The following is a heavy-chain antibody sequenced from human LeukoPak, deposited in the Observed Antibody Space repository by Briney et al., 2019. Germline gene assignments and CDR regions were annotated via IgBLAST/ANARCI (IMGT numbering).Heavy chain of an antibody. J-gene: IGHJ4*02. CDR1: GFNFITYG. D-gene: IGHD4-23*01. Sequence: GTSLRLSCAASGFNFITYGMHWVRQAPGKGLEWVAVISYDGSNKYYADSVKGRFTISRDNSKNTLYLQMNSLRAEDTAVYYCARGYGGTGRDYWGQGTLVTVSS. CDR3: ARGYGGTGRDY. V-gene: IGHV3-30*19. CDR2: ISYDGSNK.